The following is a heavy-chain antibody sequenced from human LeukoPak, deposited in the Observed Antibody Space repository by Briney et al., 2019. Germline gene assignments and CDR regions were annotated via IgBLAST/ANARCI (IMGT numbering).Heavy chain of an antibody. Sequence: AASVKVSCKASGYTFTSYDINWVRQATGQGLEWMGWMNPNSGNTGYAQKFQGRVTITRNTSISTAYMELSSLRSEDTAVYYCARGRRGYSYGFSGSYWYYYMDVWGKGTTVTVSS. D-gene: IGHD5-18*01. CDR3: ARGRRGYSYGFSGSYWYYYMDV. J-gene: IGHJ6*03. CDR2: MNPNSGNT. CDR1: GYTFTSYD. V-gene: IGHV1-8*03.